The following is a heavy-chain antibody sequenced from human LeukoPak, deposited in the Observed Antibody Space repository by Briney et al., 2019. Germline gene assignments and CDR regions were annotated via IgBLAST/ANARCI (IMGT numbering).Heavy chain of an antibody. CDR2: ISYDGSNK. D-gene: IGHD2-2*01. V-gene: IGHV3-30*18. Sequence: GGSLRLSCAASGFTFSSYGMHWVRQAPGKGLEWVAVISYDGSNKYYADSVKGRFTIFRDSSKNTLYLQMNSLRAEDTAVYYCAKDLPGYCSSTSCYAPLDYWGQGTLVTVSS. J-gene: IGHJ4*02. CDR1: GFTFSSYG. CDR3: AKDLPGYCSSTSCYAPLDY.